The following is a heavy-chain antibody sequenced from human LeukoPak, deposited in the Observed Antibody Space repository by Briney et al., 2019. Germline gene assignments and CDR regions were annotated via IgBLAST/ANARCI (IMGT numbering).Heavy chain of an antibody. CDR2: ISGSGGST. D-gene: IGHD3-22*01. CDR3: AKTPYYDGSGYYSHYFDY. V-gene: IGHV3-23*01. J-gene: IGHJ4*02. CDR1: GFTFSSYA. Sequence: GGSLRLSCAASGFTFSSYAMSWVRQAPGKGLEWVSAISGSGGSTYYADSVKGRFTISRDNSKNTLYLQMNSLRAEDTAVYYCAKTPYYDGSGYYSHYFDYWGQGTLVTVSS.